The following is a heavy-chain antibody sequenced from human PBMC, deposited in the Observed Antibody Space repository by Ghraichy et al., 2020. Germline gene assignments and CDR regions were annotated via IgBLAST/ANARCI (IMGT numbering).Heavy chain of an antibody. Sequence: GGSLRLSCAASGVTFSSYAMSWVRQAPGKGLEWVSAISGSGDKEYYADSVKGRFTIPRDNFKNTLYLEMNSLRAEDTALYYCAKDPSPYSSSWYYFDYWGQGTLVTVSS. D-gene: IGHD2-2*01. CDR2: ISGSGDKE. CDR3: AKDPSPYSSSWYYFDY. CDR1: GVTFSSYA. J-gene: IGHJ4*02. V-gene: IGHV3-23*01.